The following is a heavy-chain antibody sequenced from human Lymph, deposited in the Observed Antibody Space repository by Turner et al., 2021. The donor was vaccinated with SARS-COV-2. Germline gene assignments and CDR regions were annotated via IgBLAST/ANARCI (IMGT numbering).Heavy chain of an antibody. Sequence: QVQLVESGGGVDQPGRSLRLSCAASGFTFSSYGMHWVRQAPGKGLEWVAAIWYDGSNKYYADSVKGRFTISRDNSKNTLYLQMNSLRAEDTAVYYCARQLWLRGTFDYWGQGTLVTVSS. V-gene: IGHV3-33*01. J-gene: IGHJ4*02. CDR2: IWYDGSNK. CDR3: ARQLWLRGTFDY. D-gene: IGHD5-18*01. CDR1: GFTFSSYG.